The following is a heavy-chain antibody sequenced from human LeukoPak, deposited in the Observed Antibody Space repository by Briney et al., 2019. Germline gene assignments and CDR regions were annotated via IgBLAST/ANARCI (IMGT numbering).Heavy chain of an antibody. D-gene: IGHD6-13*01. J-gene: IGHJ4*02. V-gene: IGHV3-7*01. CDR2: IKQDGSEK. CDR3: AGSSSWSLFDY. Sequence: GGSLRLSCAASEFTFSSYNMNWVRQAPGKGLEWVANIKQDGSEKYYVDSVKGRFTISRDNAKNSLYLQMNSLRAEDTAVYYCAGSSSWSLFDYWGQGTLVTVSS. CDR1: EFTFSSYN.